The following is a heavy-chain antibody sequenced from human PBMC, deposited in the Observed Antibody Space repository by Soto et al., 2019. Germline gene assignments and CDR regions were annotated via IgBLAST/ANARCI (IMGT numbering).Heavy chain of an antibody. CDR1: GSTFTSYA. CDR3: ARGITLPTPLDY. V-gene: IGHV1-3*01. CDR2: INAGNGNT. Sequence: APVKVSCKASGSTFTSYAMHWVRQAPGQRLEWMGWINAGNGNTKYSQKFQGRVTITRDTSASTAYMELSSLRSEDTAVYYCARGITLPTPLDYWGQGTLVTVSS. D-gene: IGHD1-20*01. J-gene: IGHJ4*02.